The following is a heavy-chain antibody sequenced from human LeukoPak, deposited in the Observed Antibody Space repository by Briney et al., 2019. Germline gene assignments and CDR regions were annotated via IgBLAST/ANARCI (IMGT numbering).Heavy chain of an antibody. CDR2: ISASGINT. CDR3: AKASVRGRPFYGMDV. V-gene: IGHV3-23*01. D-gene: IGHD3-10*01. CDR1: GFTFSSYA. Sequence: QAGGSLRLSCVASGFTFSSYAMNWVRPAPRKGLEWVSTISASGINTYYADSVKGRFTISGDNSKNTLYLQMNSLRVEDTAVYYCAKASVRGRPFYGMDVWGQGTTVAVSS. J-gene: IGHJ6*02.